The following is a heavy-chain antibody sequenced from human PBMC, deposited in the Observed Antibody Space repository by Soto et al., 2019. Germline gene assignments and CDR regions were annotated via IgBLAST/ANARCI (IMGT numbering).Heavy chain of an antibody. J-gene: IGHJ4*02. CDR3: ASGYSGYDWINY. CDR1: GGSISSSSYY. Sequence: SETLSLTCTVSGGSISSSSYYWGWIRQPPGKGLEWIGSIYYSGSTYYNPSLKSRVTISVDTSKNQFSLKLSSVTAADTAVYYCASGYSGYDWINYWGQGTLVTVS. V-gene: IGHV4-39*01. D-gene: IGHD5-12*01. CDR2: IYYSGST.